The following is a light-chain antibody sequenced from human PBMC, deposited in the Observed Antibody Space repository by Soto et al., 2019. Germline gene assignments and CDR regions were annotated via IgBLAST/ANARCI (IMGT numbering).Light chain of an antibody. CDR1: QSISSD. V-gene: IGKV1-39*01. Sequence: DIQMTQSPSSLSASVGDRVTITCRASQSISSDLNWYQQKPGKAPKLLIYAASSLQSGVPSRFSGSGSGTDFTLTISSLQPEDFATYYCQQSYSSPQAWTFGQGTKVEIK. CDR2: AAS. CDR3: QQSYSSPQAWT. J-gene: IGKJ1*01.